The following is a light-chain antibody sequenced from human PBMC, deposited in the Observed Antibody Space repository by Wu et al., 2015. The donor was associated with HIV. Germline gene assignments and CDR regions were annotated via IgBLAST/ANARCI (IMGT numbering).Light chain of an antibody. J-gene: IGKJ1*01. CDR2: NAS. V-gene: IGKV3-20*01. CDR3: QQYGRSPGT. CDR1: RVLQQL. Sequence: PRERATFLAGPVRVLQQLLSLVPTESWQAPRLLIYNASRRATGVPDRFSGSESGTDFTLTISRLEPEDSAVYYCQQYGRSPGTFGQGTKVEIK.